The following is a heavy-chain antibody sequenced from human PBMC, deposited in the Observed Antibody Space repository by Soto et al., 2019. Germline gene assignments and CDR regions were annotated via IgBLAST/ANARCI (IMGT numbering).Heavy chain of an antibody. V-gene: IGHV4-34*01. J-gene: IGHJ4*02. CDR3: ARGVKGGDYFDY. Sequence: SETLSLTCAVYGGSFSGYYWSWIRQPPGKGLEWIGEINHSGSTNYNPSLKSRVTISVDRSKNQFSLKLSSVTAADTAVYYCARGVKGGDYFDYWGKGTLVTVSS. CDR2: INHSGST. CDR1: GGSFSGYY. D-gene: IGHD4-17*01.